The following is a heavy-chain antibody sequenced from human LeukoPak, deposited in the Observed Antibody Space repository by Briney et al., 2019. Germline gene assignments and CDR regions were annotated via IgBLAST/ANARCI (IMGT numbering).Heavy chain of an antibody. CDR3: ATSALLRYFDWLLSESYYYYFYMDV. CDR2: INHSGST. J-gene: IGHJ6*03. CDR1: GGSFSGYY. V-gene: IGHV4-34*01. D-gene: IGHD3-9*01. Sequence: LETLSLTCAVYGGSFSGYYWSWIRQPPGKGLEWIGEINHSGSTNYNPYLTSRVTISVDTSKNQFSLKLSSVTAADTAVYYCATSALLRYFDWLLSESYYYYFYMDVWGKGTTVTVSS.